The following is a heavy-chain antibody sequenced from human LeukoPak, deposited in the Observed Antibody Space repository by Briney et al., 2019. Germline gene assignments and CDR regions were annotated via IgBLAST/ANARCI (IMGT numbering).Heavy chain of an antibody. CDR3: ARGGYSQFDP. CDR2: IYTSGST. J-gene: IGHJ5*02. D-gene: IGHD4-11*01. CDR1: GGSISSYY. V-gene: IGHV4-4*07. Sequence: SETLSLTCTVSGGSISSYYWSWIRQPAGKGLGWIGRIYTSGSTNYNPSLKSRVTMSVDTSKNQFSPKLSSVTAADTAVYYCARGGYSQFDPWGQGTLVTVSS.